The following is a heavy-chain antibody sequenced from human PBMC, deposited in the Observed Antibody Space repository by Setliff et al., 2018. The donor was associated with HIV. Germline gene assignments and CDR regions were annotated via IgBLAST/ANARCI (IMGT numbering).Heavy chain of an antibody. CDR3: ATNRVGNYPLDY. J-gene: IGHJ4*02. Sequence: PSETLSLTCTVSGGSISSHYWSWIRQPPGKGLEWIGSITYSGSARYNPSLKSRVAISVDMSKNQFSLRVTSLTAADTAVYYCATNRVGNYPLDYWGRGTLVTVSS. V-gene: IGHV4-59*05. D-gene: IGHD1-7*01. CDR2: ITYSGSA. CDR1: GGSISSHY.